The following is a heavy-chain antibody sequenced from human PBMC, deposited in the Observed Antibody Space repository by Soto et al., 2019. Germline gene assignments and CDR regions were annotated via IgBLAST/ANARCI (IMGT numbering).Heavy chain of an antibody. CDR1: VLNFPNFV. J-gene: IGHJ4*02. Sequence: RRSLPVTCGTSVLNFPNFVMCWVPHAAGKGLYWVSGISSSGRRTYYADSVKGRFTISIDNSKNTLYLKMDSLRGEDTAVYYCAKVAKSGVVLEYFDAWGQGAMVTVSS. CDR3: AKVAKSGVVLEYFDA. V-gene: IGHV3-23*01. CDR2: ISSSGRRT. D-gene: IGHD3-3*01.